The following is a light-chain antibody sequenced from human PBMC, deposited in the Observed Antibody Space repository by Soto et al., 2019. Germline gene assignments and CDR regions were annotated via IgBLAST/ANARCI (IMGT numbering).Light chain of an antibody. V-gene: IGLV2-14*01. CDR2: EDS. J-gene: IGLJ2*01. CDR1: SSDVGGYNY. Sequence: QSVLTQPASVSGSPGQTITISCTGTSSDVGGYNYVSCYQQHPGKAPKLMIYEDSNRPSGVSNSFSGSKSGNTASLTISGLQAEDEADYYCSSYTSSSTRVFGGGTKLTVL. CDR3: SSYTSSSTRV.